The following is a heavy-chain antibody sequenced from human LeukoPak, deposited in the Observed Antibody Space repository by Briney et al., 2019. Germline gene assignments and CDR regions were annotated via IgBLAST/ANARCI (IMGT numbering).Heavy chain of an antibody. D-gene: IGHD3-22*01. CDR3: ARAAYDSSGYDAFDI. CDR1: GFTVSINS. V-gene: IGHV3-33*08. CDR2: IWYDGSNT. J-gene: IGHJ3*02. Sequence: GGSLRLSRAASGFTVSINSMSWVRQAPGKGLEWVALIWYDGSNTYYADSVKGRFTISRDNSKNTLYLQMNSLRAEDTAVYYCARAAYDSSGYDAFDIWGQGTMVTVSS.